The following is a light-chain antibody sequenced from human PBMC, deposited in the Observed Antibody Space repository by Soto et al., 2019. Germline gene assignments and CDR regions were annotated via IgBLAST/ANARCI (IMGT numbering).Light chain of an antibody. Sequence: EIVLTQSPATLSLSPGERATLSCRASQSISSSYLAWYQQKPGQAPRLLIYDASSRATGIPDRFSGSGSGTDFTLTISRLEPEDLAVYYCQQRANWWTFGQGTKVEVK. V-gene: IGKV3D-20*02. CDR1: QSISSSY. J-gene: IGKJ1*01. CDR3: QQRANWWT. CDR2: DAS.